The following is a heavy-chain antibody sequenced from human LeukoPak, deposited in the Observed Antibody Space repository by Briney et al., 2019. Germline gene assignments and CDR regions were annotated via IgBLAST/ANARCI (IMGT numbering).Heavy chain of an antibody. CDR1: GYTFTSYY. D-gene: IGHD4-23*01. CDR2: INPSGGST. Sequence: ASVKVSCKASGYTFTSYYMHWVRQAPGQGLEWMGVINPSGGSTSYAQKFQGGVTMTRDTSTSTVYMELSSLRSEDTAVYYCARVGEGYDYGGAFDIWGQGTMVTVSS. V-gene: IGHV1-46*01. J-gene: IGHJ3*02. CDR3: ARVGEGYDYGGAFDI.